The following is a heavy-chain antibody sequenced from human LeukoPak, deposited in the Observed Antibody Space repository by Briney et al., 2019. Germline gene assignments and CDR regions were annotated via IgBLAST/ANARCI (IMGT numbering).Heavy chain of an antibody. V-gene: IGHV3-11*04. CDR3: ARDRDYDFWSGYSNRIGWFDP. Sequence: GGSLRLSCAASGFTFSDYYMSWIRQAPGKGLEWVSYISSSGSTIYYADSVKGRFTISRDNAKNSLYLQMNSPRAEDTAVYYCARDRDYDFWSGYSNRIGWFDPWGQGTLVAVSS. J-gene: IGHJ5*02. CDR2: ISSSGSTI. D-gene: IGHD3-3*01. CDR1: GFTFSDYY.